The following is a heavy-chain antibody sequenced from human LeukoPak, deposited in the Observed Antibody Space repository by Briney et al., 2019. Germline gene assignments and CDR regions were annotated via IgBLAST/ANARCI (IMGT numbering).Heavy chain of an antibody. CDR3: ARRYCSSTSCLFDY. V-gene: IGHV3-48*03. CDR1: GFTFSSYE. J-gene: IGHJ4*02. CDR2: ISSSVSTI. Sequence: GGSLRLSCAASGFTFSSYEMNWVRQAPGKGLEWVSYISSSVSTIYYADPVKGRFTISRDNAKNSLYLQMNSLRAEDTAVHYCARRYCSSTSCLFDYWGQGTLVTVSS. D-gene: IGHD2-2*01.